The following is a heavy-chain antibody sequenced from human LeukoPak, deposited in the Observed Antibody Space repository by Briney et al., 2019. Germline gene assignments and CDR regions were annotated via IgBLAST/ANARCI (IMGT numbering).Heavy chain of an antibody. D-gene: IGHD3-22*01. CDR3: ARGRNYYNTSRSPLNWFDP. Sequence: PGGSLRLSCAASGFTFSSYAMSWVRQAPGKGLEWVSDISGSGGSTYYADSVKGRFTISRDNAKNTLYLQMNSLRAEDRAVYYCARGRNYYNTSRSPLNWFDPWGQGTLVTVSS. CDR2: ISGSGGST. CDR1: GFTFSSYA. J-gene: IGHJ5*02. V-gene: IGHV3-23*01.